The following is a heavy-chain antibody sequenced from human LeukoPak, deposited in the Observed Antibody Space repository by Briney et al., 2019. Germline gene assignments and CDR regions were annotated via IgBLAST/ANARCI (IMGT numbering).Heavy chain of an antibody. J-gene: IGHJ4*02. CDR3: ARGRFDIVSGYCADY. CDR2: IYYSGTT. V-gene: IGHV4-59*01. Sequence: SETLSLTCTVSGGSMSSYYWNWIRQPPGKGLEWIAYIYYSGTTNYNPSLKSRVTISVDASRKHFSLKLTSVTAADTAVYYCARGRFDIVSGYCADYWGQGTLVTVSS. CDR1: GGSMSSYY. D-gene: IGHD3-9*01.